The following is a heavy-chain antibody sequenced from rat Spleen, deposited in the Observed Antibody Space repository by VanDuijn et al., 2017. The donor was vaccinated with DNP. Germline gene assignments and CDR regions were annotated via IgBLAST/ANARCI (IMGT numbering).Heavy chain of an antibody. CDR2: ITYDVRNT. CDR3: STALGDF. Sequence: EVHLVGSGGGSVQPGRSMKLSCAASGFTFSNSDMAWVRQAPNKGLEWVATITYDVRNTFYRDSVKGRFTISRDNAKSTLYLQMDSLRSEDTATYYCSTALGDFWGQGVMVTVSS. CDR1: GFTFSNSD. J-gene: IGHJ2*01. V-gene: IGHV5-7*01. D-gene: IGHD5-1*01.